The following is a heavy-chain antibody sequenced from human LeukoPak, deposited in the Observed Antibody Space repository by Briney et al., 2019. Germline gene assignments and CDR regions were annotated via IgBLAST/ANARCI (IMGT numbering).Heavy chain of an antibody. D-gene: IGHD6-19*01. CDR3: ARGSVVAGLYGMDV. CDR2: INAGNGDT. CDR1: GYTFTSYA. J-gene: IGHJ6*02. V-gene: IGHV1-3*01. Sequence: GASVKVSCKPSGYTFTSYAIQWARQAPGQRLEWMGWINAGNGDTKYSEKFQGRVTITRDTSASTVYMALSSLGSEDTAVYYCARGSVVAGLYGMDVWGQGTTVTVSS.